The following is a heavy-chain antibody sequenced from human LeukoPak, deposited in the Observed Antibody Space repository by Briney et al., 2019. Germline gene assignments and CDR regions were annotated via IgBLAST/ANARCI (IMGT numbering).Heavy chain of an antibody. V-gene: IGHV1-18*01. J-gene: IGHJ4*02. Sequence: ASVKVSCKASGYTFTNYGINWVRQAPGQGLEWMGWISAYNGHTNYAQNLQGRVTMTTDTSTSTAYMELRSLRSDDTAVYFCARDSSGFPRGASDYWGRGTLVTVSS. CDR1: GYTFTNYG. CDR2: ISAYNGHT. D-gene: IGHD3-22*01. CDR3: ARDSSGFPRGASDY.